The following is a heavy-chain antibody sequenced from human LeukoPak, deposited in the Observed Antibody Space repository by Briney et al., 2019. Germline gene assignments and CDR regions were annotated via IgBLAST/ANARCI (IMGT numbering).Heavy chain of an antibody. CDR1: GFTFSSYS. J-gene: IGHJ4*02. V-gene: IGHV3-21*01. CDR3: ARSWKRGTSCYY. CDR2: ISSSSSYI. D-gene: IGHD2-2*01. Sequence: GGSLRLSCAASGFTFSSYSMNWVRPAPGKGLEWVSSISSSSSYIYYADSVKGRFTISRDNAKNSLYLQMNSLRAEDTAVYYCARSWKRGTSCYYWGQGTLVTVSS.